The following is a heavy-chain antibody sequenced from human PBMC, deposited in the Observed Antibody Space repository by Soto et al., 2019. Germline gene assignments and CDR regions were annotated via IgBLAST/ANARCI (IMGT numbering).Heavy chain of an antibody. Sequence: GASVKVSCKASGYTFSNFGLSWVRQAPGQGLEWMGRISGYNGNTNSAERFQGRVTMTTDTSTSTAYMEVRSLTSDDTAVYYCARDKGYGFGWSSSSGMDVWGQGTTVTVSS. CDR1: GYTFSNFG. CDR2: ISGYNGNT. J-gene: IGHJ6*02. CDR3: ARDKGYGFGWSSSSGMDV. V-gene: IGHV1-18*01. D-gene: IGHD5-18*01.